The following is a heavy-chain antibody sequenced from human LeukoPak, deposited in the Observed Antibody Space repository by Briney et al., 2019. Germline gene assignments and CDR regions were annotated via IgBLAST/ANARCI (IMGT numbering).Heavy chain of an antibody. CDR2: INYRGST. V-gene: IGHV4-61*01. D-gene: IGHD2-15*01. CDR3: ARDSRFCSGAACFSDAFDS. Sequence: SETLSLICTVSGGSISSSSYYWGWIRQPPGKGLEWIGYINYRGSTNYNPSLQSRVTFSVDTSKDQFSLKLSSVTAADTAVYYCARDSRFCSGAACFSDAFDSWGQGTMVTVS. CDR1: GGSISSSSYY. J-gene: IGHJ3*01.